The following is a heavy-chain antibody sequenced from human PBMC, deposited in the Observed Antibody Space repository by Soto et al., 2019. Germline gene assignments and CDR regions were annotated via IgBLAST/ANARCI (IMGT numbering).Heavy chain of an antibody. CDR2: ISDDGSNK. D-gene: IGHD3-3*01. CDR1: GFTFSNYG. J-gene: IGHJ6*02. Sequence: GGSLRLSCVASGFTFSNYGMHWVRQAPGKGLEWVAFISDDGSNKYYADSMRGRFTMSRDNSKRTLYLQMSSLRVEDTAVYYCTKRRNVLRFLEWSSGMEVWGQGTTVTVSS. CDR3: TKRRNVLRFLEWSSGMEV. V-gene: IGHV3-30*18.